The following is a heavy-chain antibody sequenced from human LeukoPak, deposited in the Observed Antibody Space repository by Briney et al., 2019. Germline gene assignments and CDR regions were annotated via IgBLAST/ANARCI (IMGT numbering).Heavy chain of an antibody. Sequence: GGSLRLSCEASGFTFRTYSMSWVRQAPGKGLEWVSYSGGRSAPRYYADSVQGRLTITRDNAKNSLFLQMNSLRAEDTAVYSCAREMDPDQLPLDAFDIWGQGTMVTVSS. CDR3: AREMDPDQLPLDAFDI. D-gene: IGHD2-2*01. V-gene: IGHV3-48*01. CDR1: GFTFRTYS. CDR2: SGGRSAPR. J-gene: IGHJ3*02.